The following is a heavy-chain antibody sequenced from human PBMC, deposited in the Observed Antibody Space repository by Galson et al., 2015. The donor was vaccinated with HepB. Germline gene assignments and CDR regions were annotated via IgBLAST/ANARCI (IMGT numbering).Heavy chain of an antibody. V-gene: IGHV3-23*01. CDR2: ISGSGGST. D-gene: IGHD3-10*01. CDR1: GFTFSSYA. CDR3: AKRQYGSGSFWGSFDI. Sequence: SLRLSCAASGFTFSSYAMSWVRQAPGKGLEWVSAISGSGGSTYYADSVKGRFTISRDNSKNTLYLQGNSLRDEDTAVYYCAKRQYGSGSFWGSFDIWGQGTMVAVSS. J-gene: IGHJ3*02.